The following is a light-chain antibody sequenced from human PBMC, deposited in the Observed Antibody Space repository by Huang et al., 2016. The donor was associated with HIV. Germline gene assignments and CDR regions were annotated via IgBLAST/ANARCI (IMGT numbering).Light chain of an antibody. CDR1: QTVSSY. V-gene: IGKV3-11*01. Sequence: EIVLTQSPATLSLSPGERATLSCRASQTVSSYLAWYQQKPGQAPRLLIYDASNRATCIPARFSGSGSGTDFTLTISSLEPEDFAVYYCQLRSTWPGDTCGGGTKVEIK. J-gene: IGKJ4*01. CDR3: QLRSTWPGDT. CDR2: DAS.